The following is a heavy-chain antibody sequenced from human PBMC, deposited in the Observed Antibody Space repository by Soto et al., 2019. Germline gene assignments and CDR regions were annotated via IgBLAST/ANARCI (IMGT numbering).Heavy chain of an antibody. D-gene: IGHD6-19*01. CDR3: AKVVSGWANYYYYGMDV. V-gene: IGHV3-30*18. J-gene: IGHJ6*02. Sequence: PGGSLRLSCAASGFTFSSYGMHWVRQAPGKGLEWVAVISYDGSNKYYADSVKGRFTISRDNSKNTLYLQMNSLRAEYTAVYYCAKVVSGWANYYYYGMDVWGQGTTVTAP. CDR1: GFTFSSYG. CDR2: ISYDGSNK.